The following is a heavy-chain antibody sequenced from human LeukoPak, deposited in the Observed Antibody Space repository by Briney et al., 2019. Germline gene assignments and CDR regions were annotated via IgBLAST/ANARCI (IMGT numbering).Heavy chain of an antibody. V-gene: IGHV4-31*02. D-gene: IGHD3-22*01. CDR2: IYYSGST. CDR1: GVPTSSGGYY. J-gene: IGHJ2*01. Sequence: QALAPPLTFPGVPTSSGGYYWSWIRQPPGEGLGWIWYIYYSGSTYYNPSLKSRVTISVDTSKNQFSLKLSSVTAAGTAVYYCARDGFYYDSPGRTWYFDLWGRGTLVTVSS. CDR3: ARDGFYYDSPGRTWYFDL.